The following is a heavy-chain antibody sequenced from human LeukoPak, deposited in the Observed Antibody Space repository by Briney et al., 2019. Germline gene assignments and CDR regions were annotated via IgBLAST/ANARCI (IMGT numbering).Heavy chain of an antibody. J-gene: IGHJ5*01. CDR2: IYYSGRT. CDR3: ARIPDGYSFGWFDS. V-gene: IGHV4-30-4*01. CDR1: GGSISSGGYY. D-gene: IGHD5-18*01. Sequence: SETLSLTCTVSGGSISSGGYYWSWIRQHPGEGLEWIGYIYYSGRTNYNPSLKGRVTVSVDTSKNQFSLKMTSMTAADTAVYFCARIPDGYSFGWFDSWGQGTLVTVSS.